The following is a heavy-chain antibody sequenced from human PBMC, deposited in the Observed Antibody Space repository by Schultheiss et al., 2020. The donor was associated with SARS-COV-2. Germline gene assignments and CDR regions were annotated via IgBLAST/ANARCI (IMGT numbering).Heavy chain of an antibody. CDR3: ARDYYDSGYAFDI. Sequence: SQTLSLTCTVSGGSISSYYWSWIRQHPGKGLEWIGYIYYSGSTYYNPSLKSRVTISVDTSKNQFSLKLSSVTAADTAVYYCARDYYDSGYAFDIWGQGTMVTVSS. D-gene: IGHD3-22*01. CDR2: IYYSGST. CDR1: GGSISSYY. J-gene: IGHJ3*02. V-gene: IGHV4-31*03.